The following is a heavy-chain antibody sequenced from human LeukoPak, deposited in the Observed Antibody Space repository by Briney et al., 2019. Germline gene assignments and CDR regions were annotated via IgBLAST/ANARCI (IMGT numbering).Heavy chain of an antibody. CDR3: ARVFEN. CDR1: GGSISSGSYY. J-gene: IGHJ4*02. CDR2: IYTSGST. V-gene: IGHV4-61*02. Sequence: SETLSLTCTVSGGSISSGSYYWSWIRQPAGKGLEWIGRIYTSGSTNYNPSLKSRVTISVDTSKNQFCLKLSSVTAADTAVYYCARVFENWGQGTLVTVSS.